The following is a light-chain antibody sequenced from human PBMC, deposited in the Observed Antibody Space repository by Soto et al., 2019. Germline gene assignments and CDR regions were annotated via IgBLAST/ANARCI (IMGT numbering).Light chain of an antibody. J-gene: IGKJ1*01. CDR3: QQYSSAWT. V-gene: IGKV1-5*03. CDR2: TAS. Sequence: DIQMTQSPSSLSASVGDRVTITCRASQSIARYLNWYQQKPGKAPKLLIYTASNLEGGVPSRFSGSGSGTEFTLTISSLQPDDFATYYCQQYSSAWTFGQGTKVELK. CDR1: QSIARY.